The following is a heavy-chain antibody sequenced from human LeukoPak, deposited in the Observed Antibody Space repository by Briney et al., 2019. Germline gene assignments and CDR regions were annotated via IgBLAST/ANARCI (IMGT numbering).Heavy chain of an antibody. J-gene: IGHJ4*02. CDR1: GYTFSGYY. V-gene: IGHV1-2*02. Sequence: ASVKVSCKTSGYTFSGYYMHWVRQAPGQGLEWMGWINPNSGVANFAQKFQGRVTMTRDTSISTAYMELSSLRSDDTAVYYCARALTTVTPDYWGQGTLVTVSS. D-gene: IGHD4-17*01. CDR2: INPNSGVA. CDR3: ARALTTVTPDY.